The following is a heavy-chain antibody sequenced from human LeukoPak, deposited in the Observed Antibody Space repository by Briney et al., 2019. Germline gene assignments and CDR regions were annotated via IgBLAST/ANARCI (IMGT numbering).Heavy chain of an antibody. CDR3: ARADYGGNSALDY. CDR1: GGTFSSYA. CDR2: IIPIFGTA. D-gene: IGHD4-23*01. J-gene: IGHJ4*02. Sequence: GASVKVSCKASGGTFSSYAISWVRQAPGQGLEWMGGIIPIFGTANYAQKFQGRVTITTDESTSTAYMELSSLRSEDTAVYYCARADYGGNSALDYWGQGTLVTVSS. V-gene: IGHV1-69*05.